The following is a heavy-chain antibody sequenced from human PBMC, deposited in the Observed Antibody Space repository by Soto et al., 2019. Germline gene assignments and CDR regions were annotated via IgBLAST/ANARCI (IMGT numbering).Heavy chain of an antibody. J-gene: IGHJ5*02. CDR3: ARDASGEPYDWFDP. CDR1: GGSFSGYY. V-gene: IGHV4-34*09. Sequence: SETLSLTCAVYGGSFSGYYWSWIRQPPGKGLEWIGEINHSGSTNYNPSLKSRVTISVDTSKNQFSLKLSSVTAADTAVYYCARDASGEPYDWFDPWGQGILVTVSS. D-gene: IGHD1-26*01. CDR2: INHSGST.